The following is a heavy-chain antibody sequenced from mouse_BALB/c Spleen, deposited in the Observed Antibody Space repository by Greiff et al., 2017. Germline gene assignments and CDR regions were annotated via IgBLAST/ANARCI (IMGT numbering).Heavy chain of an antibody. V-gene: IGHV10-1*02. J-gene: IGHJ4*01. Sequence: EVKVVESGGGLVQPKGSLKLSCAASGFTFNTYAMNWVRQAPGKGLEWVARIRSKSNNYATYYADSVKDRFTISRDDSQSMLYLQMNNLKTEDTAMYYCVRSSWASYAMDYWGQGTSVTVSS. CDR3: VRSSWASYAMDY. CDR2: IRSKSNNYAT. CDR1: GFTFNTYA. D-gene: IGHD4-1*01.